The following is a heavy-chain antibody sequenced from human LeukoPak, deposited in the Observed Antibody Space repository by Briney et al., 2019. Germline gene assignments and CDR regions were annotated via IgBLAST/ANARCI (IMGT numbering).Heavy chain of an antibody. J-gene: IGHJ5*02. Sequence: ASVKVSCKASGYTFTSYGISWVRQAPGQGLERMGWISAYNGNTNYAQKLQGRVTMTTDTSTSTAYMELRSLRSDDTAVYYCARGMPVLRYFDWLLEYNWFDPWGQGTLVTVSS. CDR3: ARGMPVLRYFDWLLEYNWFDP. CDR1: GYTFTSYG. CDR2: ISAYNGNT. D-gene: IGHD3-9*01. V-gene: IGHV1-18*04.